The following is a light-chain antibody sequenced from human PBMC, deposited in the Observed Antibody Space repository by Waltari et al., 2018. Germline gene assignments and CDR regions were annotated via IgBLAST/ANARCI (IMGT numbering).Light chain of an antibody. CDR3: CSYAGSYTVI. CDR1: SSDVGTYNY. V-gene: IGLV2-11*01. Sequence: VSGSPGQSVTISCTGTSSDVGTYNYVSWYQQYPGKAPKLMIYDVSKRPSGVPDRFSGSKSGNTASLTISGLQADDEADYYCCSYAGSYTVIFGGGTMVTVL. CDR2: DVS. J-gene: IGLJ2*01.